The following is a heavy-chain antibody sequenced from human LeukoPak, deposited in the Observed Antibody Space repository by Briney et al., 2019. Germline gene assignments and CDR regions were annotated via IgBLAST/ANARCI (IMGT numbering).Heavy chain of an antibody. CDR2: IDTSGST. CDR1: GGSISSYY. V-gene: IGHV4-4*07. CDR3: ARRRRGWALLLDY. Sequence: PSETLSLTCTVSGGSISSYYWSWMRQPAGKGLEWIGRIDTSGSTNYNPSLKSRVTMSVDTSKNQFSLKLSSVTAADTAVYYCARRRRGWALLLDYWGQGTLVTVSS. D-gene: IGHD1-26*01. J-gene: IGHJ4*02.